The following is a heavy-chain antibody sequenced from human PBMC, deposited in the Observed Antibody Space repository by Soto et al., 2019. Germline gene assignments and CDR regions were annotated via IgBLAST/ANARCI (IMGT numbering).Heavy chain of an antibody. Sequence: QVQLVQSGAEVKKPGASVKVSCKASGYTFTSYAMHWVRQAPGQRLEWMGWINAGNGNTKYSQKFQGRVTITRDTSASTAYMELSRLRSEDTAVYYCARGQYYDILTGYYPSYYFDYWGQGTLVTVSS. V-gene: IGHV1-3*01. CDR3: ARGQYYDILTGYYPSYYFDY. CDR1: GYTFTSYA. D-gene: IGHD3-9*01. CDR2: INAGNGNT. J-gene: IGHJ4*02.